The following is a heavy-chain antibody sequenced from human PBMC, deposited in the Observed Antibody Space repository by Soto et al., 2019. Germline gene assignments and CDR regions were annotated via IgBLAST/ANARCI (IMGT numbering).Heavy chain of an antibody. CDR3: EKTPGKTGWSHFDF. D-gene: IGHD6-19*01. J-gene: IGHJ4*02. CDR1: GFTVEDYA. CDR2: IHWYSGIL. V-gene: IGHV3-9*01. Sequence: GWSLRLSCAASGFTVEDYAMHWVRQVPGKGLEWVAGIHWYSGILCYGDSVKGLFTISRDNAQNFLYLLMNSLRPEDTALYYCEKTPGKTGWSHFDFWGQGTLVTVSS.